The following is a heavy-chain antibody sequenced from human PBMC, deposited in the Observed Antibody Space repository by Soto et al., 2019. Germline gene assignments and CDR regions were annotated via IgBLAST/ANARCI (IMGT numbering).Heavy chain of an antibody. Sequence: QVQLVQSGAEVKKPGSSVKVSCKASGGTFSSYAISWVRQAPGQGLEWMGGIIPIFGTANYAQKFQGRVTIAEDASTSTAYMEMSSMRSEDSAVYYCARQAPPTFYDYDWGSYSMFFFGYWGQGTLVTVSS. CDR1: GGTFSSYA. CDR2: IIPIFGTA. CDR3: ARQAPPTFYDYDWGSYSMFFFGY. D-gene: IGHD3-16*01. V-gene: IGHV1-69*12. J-gene: IGHJ4*02.